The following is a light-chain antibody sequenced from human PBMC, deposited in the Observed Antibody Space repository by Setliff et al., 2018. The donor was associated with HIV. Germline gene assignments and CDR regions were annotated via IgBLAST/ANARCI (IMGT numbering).Light chain of an antibody. Sequence: TQSPSSLCASAGDRVTITCRASQDIGSYLAWYQQKPGRVPKLLIYGAFTLQSGVPSRFSGSGSGTDFTLTISNLQPEDVATYYCQHFKSAPVTFGQGTKVDIK. CDR1: QDIGSY. V-gene: IGKV1-27*01. CDR2: GAF. J-gene: IGKJ1*01. CDR3: QHFKSAPVT.